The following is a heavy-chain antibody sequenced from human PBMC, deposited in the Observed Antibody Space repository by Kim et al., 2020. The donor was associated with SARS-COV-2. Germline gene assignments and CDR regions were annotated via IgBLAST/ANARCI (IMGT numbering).Heavy chain of an antibody. CDR2: IGGSGGTT. D-gene: IGHD2-8*02. Sequence: GGSLRLSCAASGFTFSDHAMNWVRQAPGRGLEWVSGIGGSGGTTYYADSVKGRFTISRDNSRNTLFLLMITLRAEDTAIYYCAKSDCAGGTCFLINYWGQGTLVTVSS. CDR1: GFTFSDHA. J-gene: IGHJ4*02. V-gene: IGHV3-23*01. CDR3: AKSDCAGGTCFLINY.